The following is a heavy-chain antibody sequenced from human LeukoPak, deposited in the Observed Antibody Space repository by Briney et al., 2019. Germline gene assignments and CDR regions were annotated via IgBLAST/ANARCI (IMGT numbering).Heavy chain of an antibody. CDR1: GFTFNRSW. CDR2: MDPSGSQK. J-gene: IGHJ4*02. Sequence: PGGSLRLSCAASGFTFNRSWLNWVRQAPGRGLEWVANMDPSGSQKRYVDSVKGRFTISKDNPGTSLYLEMNSLRTEDTAIYYCAICASGNYWGQGTLGTVSS. D-gene: IGHD3-10*01. CDR3: AICASGNY. V-gene: IGHV3-7*01.